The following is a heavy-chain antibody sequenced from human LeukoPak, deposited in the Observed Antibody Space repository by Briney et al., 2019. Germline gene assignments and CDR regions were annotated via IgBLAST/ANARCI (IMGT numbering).Heavy chain of an antibody. CDR3: AKGQFMGPYYDSSGYYQYYFDY. V-gene: IGHV3-30*18. CDR2: ISYDGSNK. CDR1: GFTFSSYG. J-gene: IGHJ4*02. D-gene: IGHD3-22*01. Sequence: PGGSLRLSCAASGFTFSSYGMHWVRQAPGKGLEWVAVISYDGSNKYYADSVKGRFTISRDNSKNTLYLQMNSLRAEDTAVYYCAKGQFMGPYYDSSGYYQYYFDYWGQGTLVTVSS.